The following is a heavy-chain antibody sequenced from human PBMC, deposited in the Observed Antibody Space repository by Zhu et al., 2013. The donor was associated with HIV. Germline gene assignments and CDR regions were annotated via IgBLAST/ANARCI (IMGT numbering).Heavy chain of an antibody. CDR3: ASLPELGTYYYDSSGYYWYFQH. Sequence: QVQLVQSGAEVKKPGSSVKVSCKASGGTFSSYAISWVRQAPGQGLEWMGGIIPIFGTANYAQKFQGRVTITADESTSTAYMELSSLRSEDTAVYYCASLPELGTYYYDSSGYYWYFQHWGQGHPGPPSPQ. CDR1: GGTFSSYA. CDR2: IIPIFGTA. J-gene: IGHJ1*01. D-gene: IGHD3-22*01. V-gene: IGHV1-69*01.